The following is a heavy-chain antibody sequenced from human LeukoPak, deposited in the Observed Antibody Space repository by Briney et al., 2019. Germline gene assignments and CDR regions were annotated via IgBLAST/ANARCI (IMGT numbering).Heavy chain of an antibody. CDR3: ARRVPSQVITDYFDY. Sequence: GGSLRLSCAASGFTVSGNYMTWFRQAPGKGLECVAVIYSGGDTYYTDSVKGRFSISRDNAKNSLFLQMNSLRAEDTAVYYCARRVPSQVITDYFDYWGQGTLVTVSS. D-gene: IGHD3-16*01. J-gene: IGHJ4*02. CDR1: GFTVSGNY. CDR2: IYSGGDT. V-gene: IGHV3-53*01.